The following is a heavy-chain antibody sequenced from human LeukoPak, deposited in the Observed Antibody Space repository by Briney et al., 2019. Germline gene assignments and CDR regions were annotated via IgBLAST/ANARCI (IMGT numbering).Heavy chain of an antibody. V-gene: IGHV3-23*01. Sequence: GGSLRLSCAASGFMFSNYGMQWVRQAPGKGLEWVSTISVGAEYIFYADSVKGRFTISRDDSNNALYLQMHSLRAEDTALYYCASGPPFLKYFEYWGQGTLVTVSS. CDR2: ISVGAEYI. D-gene: IGHD3-3*01. CDR1: GFMFSNYG. CDR3: ASGPPFLKYFEY. J-gene: IGHJ4*02.